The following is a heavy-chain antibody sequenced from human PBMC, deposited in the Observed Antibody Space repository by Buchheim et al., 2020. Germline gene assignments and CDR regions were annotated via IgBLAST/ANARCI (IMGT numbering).Heavy chain of an antibody. Sequence: QVQLVESGGGVVQPGGSLRLSCAASGFTFSVYAIHWVRQTPGKRLEWVAAISSYGGFNKYYADSVKGRFTIPRDNSENMVYLQMNSLRTEDTAVYSCAKWAGGWGATIPLFDHWGRGTL. V-gene: IGHV3-30*18. CDR3: AKWAGGWGATIPLFDH. CDR1: GFTFSVYA. J-gene: IGHJ4*01. CDR2: ISSYGGFNK. D-gene: IGHD5-12*01.